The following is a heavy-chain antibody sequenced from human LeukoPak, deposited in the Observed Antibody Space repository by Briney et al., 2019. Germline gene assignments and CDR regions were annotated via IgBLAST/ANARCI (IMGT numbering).Heavy chain of an antibody. Sequence: GGSLRLSCAASGFTFSDYTMNWVRQAPGKGLEWVSSISSGGTYKYYADSVKGRFTISRDNSKTTLYLQMNSLRAEDTAVYYCATSSTSHYYYYMDVWGKGTTVTVSS. D-gene: IGHD2-2*01. CDR1: GFTFSDYT. J-gene: IGHJ6*03. CDR2: ISSGGTYK. CDR3: ATSSTSHYYYYMDV. V-gene: IGHV3-21*01.